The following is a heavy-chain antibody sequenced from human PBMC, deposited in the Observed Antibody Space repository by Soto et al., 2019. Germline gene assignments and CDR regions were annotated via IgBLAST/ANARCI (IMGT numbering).Heavy chain of an antibody. CDR2: VGGTGDT. V-gene: IGHV3-23*01. CDR1: RLTFSNYV. CDR3: ATSGHWISLKWTPFDM. D-gene: IGHD1-26*01. Sequence: EVQLFESGGALVQPGGSLRLSCAASRLTFSNYVVNWVRQAPGKGLEWVSTVGGTGDTYYTDYVKGRFTISRDNYKNMIYSPLRGLRAEDTAVDYCATSGHWISLKWTPFDMWGQGTMVAVS. J-gene: IGHJ3*02.